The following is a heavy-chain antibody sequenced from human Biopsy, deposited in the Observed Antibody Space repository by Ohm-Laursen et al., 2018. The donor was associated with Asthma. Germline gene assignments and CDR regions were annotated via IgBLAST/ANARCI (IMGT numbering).Heavy chain of an antibody. Sequence: SETLSLTCTVSGGSVSSGSYYWSWIRQPPGKGLGWIGYIYYSGSTNYNPSLKSRVTISVDTSKNQFSLKLSSVTAADTAVDYCARERAGYYGSGSYLGYWGQGTLVTVSS. V-gene: IGHV4-61*01. D-gene: IGHD3-10*01. CDR3: ARERAGYYGSGSYLGY. CDR1: GGSVSSGSYY. J-gene: IGHJ4*02. CDR2: IYYSGST.